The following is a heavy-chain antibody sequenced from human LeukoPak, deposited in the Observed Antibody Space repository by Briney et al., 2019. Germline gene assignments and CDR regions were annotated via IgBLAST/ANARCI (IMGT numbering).Heavy chain of an antibody. CDR2: ISTSSSYI. V-gene: IGHV3-21*04. CDR3: AKVNLGFSGYNWNYAPTYYFDY. CDR1: GFTFSSYW. D-gene: IGHD1-7*01. Sequence: ESGGSLRLSCAASGFTFSSYWMSWVRQAPGKGLEWVSSISTSSSYIYYADSVKGRFTISRDNAKNSLYLQMNSLRAEDTAVYYCAKVNLGFSGYNWNYAPTYYFDYWGQGTLVTVSS. J-gene: IGHJ4*02.